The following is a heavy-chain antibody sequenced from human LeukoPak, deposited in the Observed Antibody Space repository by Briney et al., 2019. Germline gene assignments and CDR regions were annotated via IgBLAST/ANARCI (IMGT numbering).Heavy chain of an antibody. J-gene: IGHJ4*02. V-gene: IGHV3-48*03. Sequence: PGGSLRLSCAASGFTLSHYEMNWVRQAPGKGPEWVSYISSSGSTIYYADSVKGRFTISRDNAKNSLYLQMNSLSAEDTAVYYCARAPSYYYESSGFYLDYWGQGTLVTVSS. D-gene: IGHD3-22*01. CDR2: ISSSGSTI. CDR1: GFTLSHYE. CDR3: ARAPSYYYESSGFYLDY.